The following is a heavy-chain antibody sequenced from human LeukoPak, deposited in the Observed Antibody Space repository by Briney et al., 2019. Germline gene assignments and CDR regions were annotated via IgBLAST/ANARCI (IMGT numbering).Heavy chain of an antibody. V-gene: IGHV1-46*01. CDR2: INPSGGST. Sequence: ASVKVSCKASGYTFAIYYIHWVRQAPGQGLEWMGIINPSGGSTSYTQKFQGRLTMTRDTSTSTVYMKLSSLRSEDTAVYYCARAKGLFDHWGQGTLVTVSS. J-gene: IGHJ4*02. CDR1: GYTFAIYY. CDR3: ARAKGLFDH.